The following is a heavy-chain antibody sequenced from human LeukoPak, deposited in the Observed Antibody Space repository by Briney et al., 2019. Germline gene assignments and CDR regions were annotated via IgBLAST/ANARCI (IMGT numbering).Heavy chain of an antibody. CDR3: AKPQPFYYYDSSGYFDY. CDR2: ISGSGGST. CDR1: GFTFSSYS. J-gene: IGHJ4*02. D-gene: IGHD3-22*01. V-gene: IGHV3-23*01. Sequence: GGSLRLSCAASGFTFSSYSMNWVRQAPGKGLEWVSAISGSGGSTYYADSVKGRFTISRDNSKNTLYLQMNSLRAEDTAVYYCAKPQPFYYYDSSGYFDYWGQGTLVTVSS.